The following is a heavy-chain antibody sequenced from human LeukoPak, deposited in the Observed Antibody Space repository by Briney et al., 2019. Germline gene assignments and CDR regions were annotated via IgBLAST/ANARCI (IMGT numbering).Heavy chain of an antibody. CDR2: INHSGST. Sequence: SETLSLTCAVYGASFSGYYWSWIRQPPGKGLEWIGEINHSGSTNYNPSLKSRVTISVDTSKNQFSLKLSSVTAADTAVYYCARGLGGRYYDILTGYYRGSPPYFDYWGQGTLVTVSS. D-gene: IGHD3-9*01. V-gene: IGHV4-34*01. CDR1: GASFSGYY. J-gene: IGHJ4*02. CDR3: ARGLGGRYYDILTGYYRGSPPYFDY.